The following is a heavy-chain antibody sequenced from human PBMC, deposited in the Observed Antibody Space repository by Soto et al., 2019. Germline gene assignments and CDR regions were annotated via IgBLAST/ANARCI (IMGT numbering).Heavy chain of an antibody. CDR3: ARRPQDCSGGRCYLYFHH. J-gene: IGHJ1*01. V-gene: IGHV4-30-4*01. CDR1: GGSISSGDYY. D-gene: IGHD2-15*01. CDR2: IYYSGST. Sequence: QVQLQESGPGLVKPSQTLSLTCTVSGGSISSGDYYWSWIRQPPGKGLEWIGYIYYSGSTYYNPSRKSRVTISVDTSKNQFSLKRSSVTAADTAVYYCARRPQDCSGGRCYLYFHHWGQGTLVTVSS.